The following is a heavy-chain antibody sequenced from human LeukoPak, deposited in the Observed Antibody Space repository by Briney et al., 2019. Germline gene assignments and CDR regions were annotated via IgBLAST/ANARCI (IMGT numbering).Heavy chain of an antibody. CDR2: INHSGST. Sequence: SETLSLTCAVYGGSFSGYYWTWIRQSPGKGLEWIGEINHSGSTNYNPSLKSRVTISVDTSKNQFSLKLRSVTAADTAVYYCARQNYGSAPLRYWGQGALVTVSS. V-gene: IGHV4-34*01. J-gene: IGHJ4*02. CDR1: GGSFSGYY. CDR3: ARQNYGSAPLRY. D-gene: IGHD3-10*01.